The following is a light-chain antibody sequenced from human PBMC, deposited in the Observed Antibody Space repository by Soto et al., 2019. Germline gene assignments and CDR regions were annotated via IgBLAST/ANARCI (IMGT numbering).Light chain of an antibody. CDR1: NTDLGVYGY. CDR2: DVN. CDR3: FSKISGFVYG. V-gene: IGLV2-14*01. J-gene: IGLJ1*01. Sequence: QSVLAQPASVSGSFGQSITISCSGPNTDLGVYGYVSWYQHHPGKAPKLLIYDVNNRPSGISDRFSGSKSGDTASLTISGLQAEDEADYFCFSKISGFVYGFGTGPKVTVL.